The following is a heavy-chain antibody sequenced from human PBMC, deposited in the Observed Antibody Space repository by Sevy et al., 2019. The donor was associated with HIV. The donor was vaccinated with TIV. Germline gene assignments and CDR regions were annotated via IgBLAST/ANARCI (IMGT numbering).Heavy chain of an antibody. D-gene: IGHD2-15*01. J-gene: IGHJ6*02. Sequence: ASVKVSCKVSGYTLTELSMHWVRQAPGKGLAWMGGFDPEDGETIYAQKFQGRVTMTEDTSTDAAYMELSSLRSEDTAVYYCATGGCSGGSCYPYYYYGMDVWGQGTTVTVSS. V-gene: IGHV1-24*01. CDR3: ATGGCSGGSCYPYYYYGMDV. CDR2: FDPEDGET. CDR1: GYTLTELS.